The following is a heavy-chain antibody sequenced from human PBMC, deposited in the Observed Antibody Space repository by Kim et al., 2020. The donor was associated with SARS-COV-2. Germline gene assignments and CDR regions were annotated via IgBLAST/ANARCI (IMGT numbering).Heavy chain of an antibody. CDR1: GGSFSGYY. V-gene: IGHV4-34*01. D-gene: IGHD3-16*02. CDR2: INHSGST. CDR3: ARITFGGVIVSWADYYYGMDG. Sequence: SETLSLTCAVYGGSFSGYYWSWIRKPPRKGLEWIGEINHSGSTNYNPSLKSRVTISVDTSKNQFSLKLSSVTAADTAVYYCARITFGGVIVSWADYYYGMDGWGQGTTVTVSS. J-gene: IGHJ6*02.